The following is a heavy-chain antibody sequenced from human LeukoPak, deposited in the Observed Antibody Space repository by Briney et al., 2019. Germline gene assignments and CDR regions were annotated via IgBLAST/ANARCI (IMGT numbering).Heavy chain of an antibody. Sequence: SETLSLTCAVYGGSFSGYYWSWIRQPPGKGLEWIGEINHSGSTNYNPSLKSRVTISVDTSKNQFSLKLSSVTAADTAVYYCASLDSREGGFDYWGQGTLVTVSS. CDR2: INHSGST. V-gene: IGHV4-34*01. J-gene: IGHJ4*02. CDR3: ASLDSREGGFDY. CDR1: GGSFSGYY. D-gene: IGHD3-22*01.